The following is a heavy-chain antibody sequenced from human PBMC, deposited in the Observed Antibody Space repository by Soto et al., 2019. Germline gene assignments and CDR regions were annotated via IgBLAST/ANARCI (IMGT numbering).Heavy chain of an antibody. CDR1: GGTFSSYA. CDR2: IIPIFGTA. CDR3: ARGLIVVVVAAATRRGYYYGMDV. Sequence: SVKVSCKASGGTFSSYAISWVRQAPGQGLEWMGGIIPIFGTANYAQKFQGRVTITADESTSTAYMELSRLRSEDTAVYYCARGLIVVVVAAATRRGYYYGMDVWGQGTTVTVSS. V-gene: IGHV1-69*13. D-gene: IGHD2-15*01. J-gene: IGHJ6*02.